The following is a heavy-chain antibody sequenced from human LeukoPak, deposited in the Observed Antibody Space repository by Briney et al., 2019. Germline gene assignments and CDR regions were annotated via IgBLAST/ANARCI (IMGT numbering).Heavy chain of an antibody. Sequence: SETLSLTCAVYGGSFSGYYWSWIRQPPGKGLEWIGEVNHSGSTNYNPSLKSRVTISVDTSKNQFSLKLGSVTAADTAVYYCARVGYYGSGSYSKGGYWGQGTLVTVSS. CDR3: ARVGYYGSGSYSKGGY. D-gene: IGHD3-10*01. CDR2: VNHSGST. J-gene: IGHJ4*02. V-gene: IGHV4-34*01. CDR1: GGSFSGYY.